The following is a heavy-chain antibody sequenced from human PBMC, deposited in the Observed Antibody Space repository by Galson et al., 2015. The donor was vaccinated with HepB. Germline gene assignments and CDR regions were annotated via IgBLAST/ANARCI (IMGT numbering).Heavy chain of an antibody. D-gene: IGHD6-13*01. V-gene: IGHV3-21*01. CDR1: GFIFRIYS. J-gene: IGHJ4*02. CDR3: AREQQLPSSPFPDFDY. Sequence: SLRLSCAASGFIFRIYSMSWVRQAPGKGLEWVSSISGGSNYIYYADSVKGRFTISRDNAKDSVFLQMNSLRAEDTAIYYCAREQQLPSSPFPDFDYWGQGALVTVSS. CDR2: ISGGSNYI.